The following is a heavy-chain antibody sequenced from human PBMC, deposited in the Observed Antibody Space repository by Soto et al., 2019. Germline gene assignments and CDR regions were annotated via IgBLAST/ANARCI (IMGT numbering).Heavy chain of an antibody. CDR3: ATSFEYSSSMQRSPVDY. J-gene: IGHJ4*02. V-gene: IGHV3-21*01. Sequence: EVQLVESGGGLVKPGGSLRLSCAASGFTFSSYSMNWVRQAPGKGLEWVSSISSSSSYIYYADSVKGRFTISRDNAKNSLYLQMISLGAEDTAVYYCATSFEYSSSMQRSPVDYWGQGTLVTVSS. CDR2: ISSSSSYI. D-gene: IGHD6-6*01. CDR1: GFTFSSYS.